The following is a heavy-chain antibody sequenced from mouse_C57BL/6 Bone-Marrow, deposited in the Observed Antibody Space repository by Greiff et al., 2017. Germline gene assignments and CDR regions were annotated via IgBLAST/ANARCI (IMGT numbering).Heavy chain of an antibody. Sequence: QVQLKESGAELVKPGASVKLSCKASGYIFTEYTIHWVKQRSGQGLEWIGWFYPGSGSIKYNERFKDKATLTADKSSNTVYMELSRLTSEDSAVYFCARHERYYDYEGYFDYWGLGTTLTVSS. CDR2: FYPGSGSI. CDR1: GYIFTEYT. D-gene: IGHD2-4*01. J-gene: IGHJ2*01. CDR3: ARHERYYDYEGYFDY. V-gene: IGHV1-62-2*01.